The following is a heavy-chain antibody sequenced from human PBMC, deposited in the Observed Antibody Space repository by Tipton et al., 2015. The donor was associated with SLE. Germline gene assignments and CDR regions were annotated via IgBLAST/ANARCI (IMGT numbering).Heavy chain of an antibody. CDR3: ARRPYYDSSGYYDY. CDR1: GGSISRYF. Sequence: GLVKPSETLSLTCTVSGGSISRYFWNWIRQPPGKGLEWIGDIYSSGNTNYNPSLKSRVTISLDTSKNQFSLNLHSVTAADTAVYYCARRPYYDSSGYYDYWGQGTLVTVSS. CDR2: IYSSGNT. J-gene: IGHJ4*02. D-gene: IGHD3-22*01. V-gene: IGHV4-4*09.